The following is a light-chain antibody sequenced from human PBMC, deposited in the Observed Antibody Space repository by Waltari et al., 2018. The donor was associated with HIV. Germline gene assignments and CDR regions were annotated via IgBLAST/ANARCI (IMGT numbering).Light chain of an antibody. CDR3: QQSYSTPFT. V-gene: IGKV1-39*01. Sequence: DIQMTQSPSSLSASVGDRVTITCRASQSIDTYLNWYQQKPGKAPKLLMYSASSVQSGVPSRFSGSGSGTDFTLTISSLQPEDCATYYCQQSYSTPFTFGLGTRLEIK. CDR2: SAS. CDR1: QSIDTY. J-gene: IGKJ2*01.